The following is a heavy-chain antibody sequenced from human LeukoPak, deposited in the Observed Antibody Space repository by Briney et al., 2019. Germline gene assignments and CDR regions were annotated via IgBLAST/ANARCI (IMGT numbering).Heavy chain of an antibody. CDR1: GFTFSNAW. V-gene: IGHV3-15*01. Sequence: PGGSLRLSCAASGFTFSNAWMSWVRQAPGKGLEWVGRIKSKTDGGTTDYAAPVKGRFTISRDDSKNTLYLQMNSLKTEDTAVYYCTTDPFQLEYYYGSRSPVPWGQGTLVTVSS. J-gene: IGHJ5*02. CDR3: TTDPFQLEYYYGSRSPVP. CDR2: IKSKTDGGTT. D-gene: IGHD3-22*01.